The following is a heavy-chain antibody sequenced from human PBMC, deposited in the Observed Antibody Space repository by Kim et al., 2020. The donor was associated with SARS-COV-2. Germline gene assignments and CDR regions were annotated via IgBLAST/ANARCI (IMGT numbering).Heavy chain of an antibody. CDR2: IYYSGST. CDR1: GGSISSSSYY. CDR3: ASYGIVVVPAAILRGWFDP. Sequence: SETLSLTCTVSGGSISSSSYYWGWIRQPPGKGLEWIGSIYYSGSTYYNPSLKSRVTISVDTSKNQFSLKLSSVTAADTAVYYCASYGIVVVPAAILRGWFDPWGQGTLVTVSS. J-gene: IGHJ5*02. D-gene: IGHD2-2*02. V-gene: IGHV4-39*01.